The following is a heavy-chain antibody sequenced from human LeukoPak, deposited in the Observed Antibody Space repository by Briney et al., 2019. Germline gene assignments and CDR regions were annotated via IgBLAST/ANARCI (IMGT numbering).Heavy chain of an antibody. J-gene: IGHJ4*02. D-gene: IGHD3-10*01. CDR1: GFTFSSYE. CDR3: ARDLNSITMVRGV. Sequence: GSLSLSCAASGFTFSSYEMNWVRQAPGKGLEWVSYISSSGSTIYYADSVKGRFTISRDNAKNSPYLQMNSLRAEDTAVYYCARDLNSITMVRGVWGQGTLVTVSS. V-gene: IGHV3-48*03. CDR2: ISSSGSTI.